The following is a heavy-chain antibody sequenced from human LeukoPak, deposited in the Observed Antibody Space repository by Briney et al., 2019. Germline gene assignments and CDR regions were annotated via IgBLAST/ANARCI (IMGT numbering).Heavy chain of an antibody. CDR3: ARADSSGYPFDY. CDR2: ISRSGGST. Sequence: GGSLRLSCAASGFTFNNYTMSWVRQAPGKGLEWVSTISRSGGSTYYADSVKGRFTISRDNSKNTLYLQMNSLRAEDTAVYYCARADSSGYPFDYWGQGTLVTVSS. CDR1: GFTFNNYT. V-gene: IGHV3-23*01. D-gene: IGHD3-22*01. J-gene: IGHJ4*02.